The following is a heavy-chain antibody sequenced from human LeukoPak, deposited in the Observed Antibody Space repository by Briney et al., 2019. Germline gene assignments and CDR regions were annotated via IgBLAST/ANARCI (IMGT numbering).Heavy chain of an antibody. CDR2: INTSGGST. CDR1: GYTFISHY. D-gene: IGHD2-21*02. Sequence: ASVKVSCKASGYTFISHYMHWVRQAPGQGLEWMGIINTSGGSTRYAQKFQGRVTMTRDTSTSTVYMELNSLRFDDTAVYYCAREASCGGDCYSVGGAFDIWGQGTMVTVSP. CDR3: AREASCGGDCYSVGGAFDI. V-gene: IGHV1-46*01. J-gene: IGHJ3*02.